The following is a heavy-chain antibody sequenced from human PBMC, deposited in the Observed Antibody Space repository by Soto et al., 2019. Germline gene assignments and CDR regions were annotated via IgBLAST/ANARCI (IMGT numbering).Heavy chain of an antibody. CDR2: IKQDGSEK. Sequence: PGGSLRLSCAASGFTFSSYWMSWVRQAPGKGLEWVANIKQDGSEKYYVDSVKGRFTISRDNAKNSLYLQMNGLRAEDTAVYYCARDLGYSDFDVHYWGQGTLVTVSS. D-gene: IGHD4-17*01. CDR3: ARDLGYSDFDVHY. J-gene: IGHJ4*02. V-gene: IGHV3-7*03. CDR1: GFTFSSYW.